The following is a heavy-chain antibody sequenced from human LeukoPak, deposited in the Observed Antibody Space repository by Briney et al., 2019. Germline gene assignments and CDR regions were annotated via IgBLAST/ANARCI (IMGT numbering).Heavy chain of an antibody. D-gene: IGHD3-3*01. Sequence: GGSLRLSCAASGFTFSSYRMSWVRQVPGKVLEWVANIKQDGSEKYYVDSVKGRFTISRDNAKNSLYLQMNSLRAEDTAVYYCARVHSYYDFWSGDYYYYYYMDVWGKGTTVTVSS. CDR1: GFTFSSYR. CDR2: IKQDGSEK. CDR3: ARVHSYYDFWSGDYYYYYYMDV. J-gene: IGHJ6*03. V-gene: IGHV3-7*01.